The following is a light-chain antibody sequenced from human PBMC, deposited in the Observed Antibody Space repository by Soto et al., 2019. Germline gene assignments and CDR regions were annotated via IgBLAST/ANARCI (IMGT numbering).Light chain of an antibody. CDR3: SSYTTGGSYV. CDR1: SRDVGGYNS. CDR2: AVS. V-gene: IGLV2-14*01. Sequence: QSALTQPASVSESPGLSIAISCTGTSRDVGGYNSVSWYQQQPGKVPKLMIYAVSNRPSGGSNRFSGSKSGNTASLTISVLQAEDEGDYYCSSYTTGGSYVFGTGTKVTVL. J-gene: IGLJ1*01.